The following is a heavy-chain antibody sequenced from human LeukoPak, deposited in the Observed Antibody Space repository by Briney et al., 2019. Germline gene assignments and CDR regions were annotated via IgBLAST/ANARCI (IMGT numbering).Heavy chain of an antibody. CDR2: IYYSGST. J-gene: IGHJ3*02. CDR3: ARETGVSSAVLDAFDI. CDR1: GGTFSGYY. V-gene: IGHV4-59*01. Sequence: SETLSLTCAVYGGTFSGYYWSWIRQPPGKGLEWIGYIYYSGSTNYNPSLKSRVTISVDTSKNQFSLKLSSVTAADTAVYYCARETGVSSAVLDAFDIWGQGTMVTVSS. D-gene: IGHD2/OR15-2a*01.